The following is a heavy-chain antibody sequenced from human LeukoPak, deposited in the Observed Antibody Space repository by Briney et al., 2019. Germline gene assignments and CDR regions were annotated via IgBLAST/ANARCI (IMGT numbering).Heavy chain of an antibody. Sequence: ASVKVSCKASGYTFTGYYMHWVRQAPGQGLEWMGWINPNSGGTSYAQKFQGRVTMTRDTSISTAYMELSRLRSDDTAVYYCARDDDSSINYYFDYWGQGTLVTVSS. D-gene: IGHD6-13*01. CDR3: ARDDDSSINYYFDY. J-gene: IGHJ4*02. CDR2: INPNSGGT. CDR1: GYTFTGYY. V-gene: IGHV1-2*02.